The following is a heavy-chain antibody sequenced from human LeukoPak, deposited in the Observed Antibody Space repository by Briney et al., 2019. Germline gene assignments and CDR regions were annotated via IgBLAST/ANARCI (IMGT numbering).Heavy chain of an antibody. CDR1: GFTFSSYA. Sequence: GGSLRLSCAASGFTFSSYAMNWVRQAPGKGLEWVSSISSSSSYIYYADSVKGRFTISRDNAKNSLYLQMNSLRAEDTAVYYCARDPMAAASYWGQGTLVTVSS. V-gene: IGHV3-21*01. CDR3: ARDPMAAASY. CDR2: ISSSSSYI. D-gene: IGHD6-13*01. J-gene: IGHJ4*02.